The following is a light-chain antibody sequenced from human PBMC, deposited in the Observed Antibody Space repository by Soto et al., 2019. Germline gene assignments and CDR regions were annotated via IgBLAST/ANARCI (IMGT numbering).Light chain of an antibody. V-gene: IGKV3-20*01. CDR2: GAS. J-gene: IGKJ1*01. CDR1: QSVSSSY. Sequence: EIMLTQSPGTLSLSPGERATLSCRASQSVSSSYLAWYQQKPGQAPRLLIYGASSRATGIPDRFSGSWSGTDFTLTISRLEHEDFAVYYCQQYGSSPQTFGQGTKVDI. CDR3: QQYGSSPQT.